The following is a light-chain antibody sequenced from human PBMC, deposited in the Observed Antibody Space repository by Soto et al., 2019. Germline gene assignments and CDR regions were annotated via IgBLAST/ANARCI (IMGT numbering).Light chain of an antibody. CDR1: QYISTK. CDR3: QQYGDSPWT. J-gene: IGKJ1*01. Sequence: VLTQSPDTLSLSPGERATLSCRADQYISTKLAWYQQRPGQAPRLLFSGASSRATDTPDRFSGSGSGTDFTLIISRLETEDFAMYDCQQYGDSPWTFGQWTRVDIK. CDR2: GAS. V-gene: IGKV3-20*01.